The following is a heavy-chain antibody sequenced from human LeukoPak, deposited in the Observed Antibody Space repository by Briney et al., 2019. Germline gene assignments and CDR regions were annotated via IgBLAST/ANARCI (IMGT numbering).Heavy chain of an antibody. D-gene: IGHD6-13*01. J-gene: IGHJ4*02. V-gene: IGHV3-21*01. CDR3: AKEGRSTTPGY. CDR2: ISSSSSI. Sequence: GGSLRLSCAASGFTFSSSNMDWVRQAPGKGLEWVSSISSSSSIYYTDSVKGRFTISRDNTKNSLYPQTNSLRAEDTAVYFCAKEGRSTTPGYWGQGTLVTVSS. CDR1: GFTFSSSN.